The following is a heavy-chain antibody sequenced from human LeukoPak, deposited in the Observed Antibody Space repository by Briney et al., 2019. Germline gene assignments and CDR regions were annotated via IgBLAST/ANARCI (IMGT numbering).Heavy chain of an antibody. CDR3: ARGAVVVPAAMGTSNWLDP. V-gene: IGHV4-59*01. CDR2: IYYSGST. CDR1: GGSISSYY. D-gene: IGHD2-2*01. J-gene: IGHJ5*02. Sequence: SETLSLTCTVSGGSISSYYWSWIRQPPGKGLEWIGYIYYSGSTNYNPSLKSRVTISVDTSKNQFSLKLSSVTAADTAVYYCARGAVVVPAAMGTSNWLDPWGQGTLVTVSS.